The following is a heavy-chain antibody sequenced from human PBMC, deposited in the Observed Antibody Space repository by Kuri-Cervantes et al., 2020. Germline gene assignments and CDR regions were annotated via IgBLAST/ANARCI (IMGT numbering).Heavy chain of an antibody. J-gene: IGHJ1*01. CDR3: ARDVLGYCSGGSCYGTEYFQH. Sequence: LRLSCTVSGGSISSGGYYWSWIRQHPGKGLEWIGYIYYSGSTYYNPSLKSRVTISVDTSKNQFSLKLSSVTAADTAVYYCARDVLGYCSGGSCYGTEYFQHWGQGTLVTVSS. D-gene: IGHD2-15*01. CDR1: GGSISSGGYY. V-gene: IGHV4-31*03. CDR2: IYYSGST.